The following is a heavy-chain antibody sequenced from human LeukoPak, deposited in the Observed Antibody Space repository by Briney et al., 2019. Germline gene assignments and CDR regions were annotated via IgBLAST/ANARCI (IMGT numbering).Heavy chain of an antibody. Sequence: GGSLRLSCAASGFTFDDYAMHWVRQAPGKGLEWVSGISWNSGNIDYADSVEGRFTISRDNAKNSLYLQMNSLRAEDTALYYCAKHRGYSSASIYYYGMDVWGQGTTVTVSS. J-gene: IGHJ6*02. CDR2: ISWNSGNI. D-gene: IGHD5-12*01. CDR1: GFTFDDYA. CDR3: AKHRGYSSASIYYYGMDV. V-gene: IGHV3-9*01.